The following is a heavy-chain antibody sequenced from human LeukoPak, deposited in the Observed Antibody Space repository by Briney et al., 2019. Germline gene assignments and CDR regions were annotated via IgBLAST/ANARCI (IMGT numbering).Heavy chain of an antibody. V-gene: IGHV5-51*01. CDR1: GYSFTSYW. CDR2: IYPGDSDT. J-gene: IGHJ3*02. CDR3: ARHMFYGSGLLWAFDI. Sequence: GESLKISCKGSGYSFTSYWIGWVRQMPGKGLEWMGIIYPGDSDTRYSPSFQGQVTISADKSISTAYLQWSSLKASDTAMYYCARHMFYGSGLLWAFDIWGQGTMVTVSS. D-gene: IGHD3-10*01.